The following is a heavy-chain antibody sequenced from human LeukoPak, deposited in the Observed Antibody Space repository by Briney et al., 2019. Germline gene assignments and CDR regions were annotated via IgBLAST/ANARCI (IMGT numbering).Heavy chain of an antibody. CDR2: IIPIFGTA. D-gene: IGHD6-13*01. V-gene: IGHV1-69*13. CDR1: GGTFSSYA. Sequence: ASVKVSCKASGGTFSSYAISWVRQAPGQGLDWMGGIIPIFGTANYAQKFQGRVTITADESTSTAYMELSSLRSEDTAVYYCARTPGIAAAGPEGYYYMDVWGKGTTVTISS. CDR3: ARTPGIAAAGPEGYYYMDV. J-gene: IGHJ6*03.